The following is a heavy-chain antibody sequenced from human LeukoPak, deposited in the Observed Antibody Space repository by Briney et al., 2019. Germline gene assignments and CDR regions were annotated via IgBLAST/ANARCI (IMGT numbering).Heavy chain of an antibody. CDR1: AFTFSSYA. D-gene: IGHD3-10*02. CDR2: ISGSGGST. Sequence: GGSLRLSCAASAFTFSSYAMSWVRQAPGKGLEWVSAISGSGGSTYYADSVKGRFTISRDNSKNTLYLRMNSLRAEDTAVYYCARCSGSTFYGMDVWGQGTTVTVSS. CDR3: ARCSGSTFYGMDV. J-gene: IGHJ6*02. V-gene: IGHV3-23*01.